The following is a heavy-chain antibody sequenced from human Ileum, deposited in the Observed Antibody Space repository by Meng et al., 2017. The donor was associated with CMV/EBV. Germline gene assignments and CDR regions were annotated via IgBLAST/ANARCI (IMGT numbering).Heavy chain of an antibody. D-gene: IGHD3-3*01. CDR1: GSTFSTYN. Sequence: SCAASGSTFSTYNMSWVRQAPGKGLEWVSYISSSSGMIHYADSVKGRFTISRDNAKNSLYLQMNSLRAEDTAVYYCARDPQFYDFWGQGTLVTVSS. J-gene: IGHJ4*02. CDR2: ISSSSGMI. V-gene: IGHV3-48*04. CDR3: ARDPQFYDF.